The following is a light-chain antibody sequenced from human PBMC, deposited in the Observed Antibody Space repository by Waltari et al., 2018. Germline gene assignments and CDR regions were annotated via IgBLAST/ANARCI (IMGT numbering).Light chain of an antibody. J-gene: IGKJ2*01. CDR3: KQYQSSLGT. CDR2: CAF. V-gene: IGKV4-1*01. CDR1: QRVLYSTNNKNY. Sequence: IVMTPSPDSLPASLRERATINSRSSQRVLYSTNNKNYLAWYQQKPGQPPKLLIYCAFTGESGRPNRCGGGRAGTDFILRVSGLQAEDEAVYHGKQYQSSLGTFGKVTKIE.